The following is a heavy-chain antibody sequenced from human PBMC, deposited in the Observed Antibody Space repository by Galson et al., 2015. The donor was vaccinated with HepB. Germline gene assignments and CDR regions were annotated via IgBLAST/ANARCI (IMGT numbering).Heavy chain of an antibody. CDR3: ARCGYGDLYFHFYDMDV. Sequence: QSGAEVKKPGESLKISCKGSGYSFTSYWIGWVRQMPGKGLEWMGIIYPGDSDTRYSPSFQGQGTMSADKSITTAYLQWSSLKASDTAMYYCARCGYGDLYFHFYDMDVWGQGTTVTVSS. J-gene: IGHJ6*02. D-gene: IGHD4-17*01. V-gene: IGHV5-51*01. CDR2: IYPGDSDT. CDR1: GYSFTSYW.